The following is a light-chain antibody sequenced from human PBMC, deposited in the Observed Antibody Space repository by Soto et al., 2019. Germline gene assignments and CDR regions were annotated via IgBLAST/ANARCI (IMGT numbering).Light chain of an antibody. CDR2: DDS. J-gene: IGLJ2*01. Sequence: SYELTQPPSVSVAPGQTASITCGGNNIGSKSVHWYRQRPGRAPVLVVYDDSDRPSGIPERFSGSKSGSTATLTISRVEAGDEADYYCQVWDRSSDVVFGGGTKVTVL. CDR1: NIGSKS. V-gene: IGLV3-21*02. CDR3: QVWDRSSDVV.